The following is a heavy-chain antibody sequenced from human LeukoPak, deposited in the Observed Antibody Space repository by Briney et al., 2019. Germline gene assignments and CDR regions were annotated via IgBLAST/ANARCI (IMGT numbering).Heavy chain of an antibody. CDR1: GYNFADYW. D-gene: IGHD4-17*01. Sequence: GESLKISCTGSGYNFADYWIGWVRQMPGKGXEWMGIIYPGDSETRYSPSFQGQVTLSVDKSISTTYLQWRSLKASDTAMYYCARSYGDYGDWGQGTLVTVSS. CDR3: ARSYGDYGD. V-gene: IGHV5-51*01. CDR2: IYPGDSET. J-gene: IGHJ4*02.